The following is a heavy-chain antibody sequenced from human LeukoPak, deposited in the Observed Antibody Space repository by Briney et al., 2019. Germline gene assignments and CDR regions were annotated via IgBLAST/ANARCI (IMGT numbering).Heavy chain of an antibody. J-gene: IGHJ4*02. D-gene: IGHD3-22*01. CDR3: ARDTEVVVITGFDY. CDR2: INAGNGNT. V-gene: IGHV1-3*01. Sequence: ASVKVSCKASGYTFTSYAMHWVRQAPGQRLEWMGWINAGNGNTKYSQKFQGRVTITRDTSASTAYMELSSLRSEDTAVYYCARDTEVVVITGFDYWGQGTLVTVSS. CDR1: GYTFTSYA.